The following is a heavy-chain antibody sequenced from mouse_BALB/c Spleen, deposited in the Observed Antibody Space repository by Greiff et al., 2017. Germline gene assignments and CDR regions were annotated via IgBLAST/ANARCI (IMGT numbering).Heavy chain of an antibody. V-gene: IGHV1-9*01. D-gene: IGHD1-1*01. CDR2: ILPGSGST. CDR1: GYTFSSYW. Sequence: VQLQESGAELMKPGASVKISCKATGYTFSSYWIEWVKQRPGHGLEWIGEILPGSGSTNYNEKFKGKATFPADTSSNTAYMQLSSLTSEDSAVYYCARHYGSTLYAMDYWGQGTSVTVSS. J-gene: IGHJ4*01. CDR3: ARHYGSTLYAMDY.